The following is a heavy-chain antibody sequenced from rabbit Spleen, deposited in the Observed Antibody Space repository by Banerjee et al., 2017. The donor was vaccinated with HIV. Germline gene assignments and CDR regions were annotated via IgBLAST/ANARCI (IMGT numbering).Heavy chain of an antibody. D-gene: IGHD6-1*01. V-gene: IGHV1S45*01. CDR3: VREAGYGGYGDGNL. CDR2: ISTSSGNT. Sequence: EESGGGLVQPEGSLTLTCKASGLDFSSSYWICWVRQAPGKGLEWIGCISTSSGNTGYANWAKGRFTISKTSSTTVTLQMTSLPAADTATYFCVREAGYGGYGDGNLWGQGTLVTVS. CDR1: GLDFSSSYW. J-gene: IGHJ4*01.